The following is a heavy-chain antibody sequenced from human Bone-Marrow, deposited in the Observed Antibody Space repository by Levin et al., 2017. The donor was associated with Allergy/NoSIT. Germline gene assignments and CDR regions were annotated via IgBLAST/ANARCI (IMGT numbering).Heavy chain of an antibody. CDR2: IYYSGGT. Sequence: ASETLSLTCTVSGGSISGYYWSWIRQPPGKGLEYIGFIYYSGGTYYNPSLKSRATISVDTSKNSFSLRLSSVTAADTAVNYCARDRVYFDYWGQGALVTVSS. CDR1: GGSISGYY. D-gene: IGHD3-10*01. V-gene: IGHV4-59*13. J-gene: IGHJ4*02. CDR3: ARDRVYFDY.